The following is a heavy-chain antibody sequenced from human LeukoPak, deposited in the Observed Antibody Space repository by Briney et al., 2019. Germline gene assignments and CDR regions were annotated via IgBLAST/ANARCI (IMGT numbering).Heavy chain of an antibody. CDR2: ISAYNGNT. D-gene: IGHD3-22*01. V-gene: IGHV1-18*01. CDR3: ARVTYYYDSSGYYSKD. CDR1: GYTFTSYG. Sequence: ASVKVSCKASGYTFTSYGISWVRQAPGQGLEWMGWISAYNGNTNYAQKLQGRVTMTTDTSTSTAYMELRSLRSDDTAVYYCARVTYYYDSSGYYSKDWGQGTLVTVSS. J-gene: IGHJ4*02.